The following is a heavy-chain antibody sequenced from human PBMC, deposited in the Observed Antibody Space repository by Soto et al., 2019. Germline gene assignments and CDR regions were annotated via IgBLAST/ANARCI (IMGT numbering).Heavy chain of an antibody. D-gene: IGHD3-22*01. CDR3: ARFSYYDSSLYFDY. CDR1: GGSISSSSYY. J-gene: IGHJ4*02. V-gene: IGHV4-39*01. CDR2: IYYSGST. Sequence: SETLSLTCTVSGGSISSSSYYWGWIRQPPGKGLEWIGSIYYSGSTYYNPSLKSRVTISVDTSKNQFSLKLSSVTAADTAVYYCARFSYYDSSLYFDYWGQGTLVTVSS.